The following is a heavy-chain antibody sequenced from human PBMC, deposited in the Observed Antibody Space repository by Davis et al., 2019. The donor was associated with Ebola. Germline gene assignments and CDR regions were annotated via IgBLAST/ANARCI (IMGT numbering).Heavy chain of an antibody. Sequence: MPSETLSLTCTVSGGSISSSSYYWGWIRQPPGKGLEWIGSIYYSGSTYYNPSLKSRVTISVDTSKNQFSLKLRSLTAADTAVYYCARHQSTSFDYWGQGTLVTVCS. V-gene: IGHV4-39*01. CDR1: GGSISSSSYY. CDR2: IYYSGST. J-gene: IGHJ4*02. CDR3: ARHQSTSFDY.